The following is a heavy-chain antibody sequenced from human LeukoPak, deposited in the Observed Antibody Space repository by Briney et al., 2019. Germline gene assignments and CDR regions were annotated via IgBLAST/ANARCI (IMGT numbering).Heavy chain of an antibody. V-gene: IGHV1-69*01. J-gene: IGHJ4*02. D-gene: IGHD5-18*01. Sequence: SVKVSCKASGGTFISYAISWVRQAPGQGLEWMGGIIPIFGTANYAQKFQGRVTITADESTSTAYMELSSLGSEDTAVYYCARYPVKSHSYGSGGEFDYWGQGTLITVSS. CDR1: GGTFISYA. CDR3: ARYPVKSHSYGSGGEFDY. CDR2: IIPIFGTA.